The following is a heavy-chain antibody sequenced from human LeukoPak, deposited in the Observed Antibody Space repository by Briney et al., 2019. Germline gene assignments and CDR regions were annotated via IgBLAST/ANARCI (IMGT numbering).Heavy chain of an antibody. CDR2: TNPSTGGT. CDR1: GYTFTGSY. J-gene: IGHJ4*02. V-gene: IGHV1-2*02. Sequence: GASVKVSCKTSGYTFTGSYLHWVRQVPGQGLEWMGWTNPSTGGTKSAQQFEGRATMTRDTSNTTGYLELRSLRLDDTATYYCARGGAFCSITTCHEFDHWGQGTLVIVSS. CDR3: ARGGAFCSITTCHEFDH. D-gene: IGHD2-2*01.